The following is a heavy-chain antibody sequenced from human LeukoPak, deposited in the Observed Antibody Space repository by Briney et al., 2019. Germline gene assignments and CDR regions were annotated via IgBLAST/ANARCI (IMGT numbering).Heavy chain of an antibody. V-gene: IGHV3-53*01. Sequence: GGSLRVSCAASGLTVTSNHMSWVRQAPGMGLEWVSLIKSDGTTEYADSVEGRFTISRDNSKNTLFLQMNSLRVEDTAVYYCARLRRGYWGRGTPVTVSS. J-gene: IGHJ4*02. CDR3: ARLRRGY. CDR1: GLTVTSNH. CDR2: IKSDGTT.